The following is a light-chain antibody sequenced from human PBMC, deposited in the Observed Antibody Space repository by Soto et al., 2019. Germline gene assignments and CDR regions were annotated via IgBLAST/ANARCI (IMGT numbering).Light chain of an antibody. CDR3: QQYNSFPT. CDR2: EAS. J-gene: IGKJ1*01. V-gene: IGKV1-5*03. CDR1: QSISSW. Sequence: DIQMTQSPSTLSASVGDRVTITCRASQSISSWLAWYQQKPGKARKLLIYEASSLESGVPSRFSGSGSGTEFSLTISSLQPDDFATYYCQQYNSFPTFGQGTKVEIK.